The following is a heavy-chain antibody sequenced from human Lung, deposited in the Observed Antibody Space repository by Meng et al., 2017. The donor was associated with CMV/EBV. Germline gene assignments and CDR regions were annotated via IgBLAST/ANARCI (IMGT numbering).Heavy chain of an antibody. V-gene: IGHV4-39*07. Sequence: XTXSLXCTVAAGSVTSSENYWVWTRQPPGKGLEWIGSTSYSGSITYNLSLKSRVTISVEASEKPFSLVGRSVAAADTAVYYWARDDQLLYTDGFDLWDQGTXV. CDR1: AGSVTSSENY. D-gene: IGHD3-16*01. J-gene: IGHJ3*01. CDR3: ARDDQLLYTDGFDL. CDR2: TSYSGSI.